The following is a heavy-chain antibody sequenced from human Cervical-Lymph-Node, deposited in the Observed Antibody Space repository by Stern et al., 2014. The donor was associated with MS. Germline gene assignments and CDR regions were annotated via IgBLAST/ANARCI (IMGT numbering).Heavy chain of an antibody. Sequence: VQLVESGGGVVQPGRSLRLSCAASGFTFIYYGMNWLRQAPGKGLEWVATLSSDGNAQHYTDSVKGRFTISRDNSKNMLYLQMNSLRGEDTAVYFCARQAEGVDYWGQGTLVTVSS. CDR2: LSSDGNAQ. CDR3: ARQAEGVDY. CDR1: GFTFIYYG. J-gene: IGHJ4*02. V-gene: IGHV3-30*03.